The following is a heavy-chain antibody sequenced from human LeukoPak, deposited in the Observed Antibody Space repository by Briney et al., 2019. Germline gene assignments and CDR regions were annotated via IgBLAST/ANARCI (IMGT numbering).Heavy chain of an antibody. J-gene: IGHJ4*02. CDR1: GFTFSSYE. V-gene: IGHV3-48*03. Sequence: PGGSLRLSCAASGFTFSSYEMNWIRQAPGKGLEWVSYISSRGGTIYYADSVKGRFTISRDNAKNSLYLQMDSLRAEDTAVYYCARDLGRSKRYNWNDEADYWGQGTLVTVSS. CDR3: ARDLGRSKRYNWNDEADY. CDR2: ISSRGGTI. D-gene: IGHD1-20*01.